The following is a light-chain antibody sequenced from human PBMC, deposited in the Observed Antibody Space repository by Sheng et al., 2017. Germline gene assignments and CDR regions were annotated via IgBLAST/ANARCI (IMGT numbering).Light chain of an antibody. Sequence: DIQMTQSPSSLSASVGDRVTMTCRASQTVGPYLNWYQQKPGKAPKLLIYGASTLQSGVPSRFSGTGIGRDFALTISNLLPEDFATYFCQQSYIEPTTFGQGTKLQI. J-gene: IGKJ2*01. CDR3: QQSYIEPTT. CDR2: GAS. V-gene: IGKV1-39*01. CDR1: QTVGPY.